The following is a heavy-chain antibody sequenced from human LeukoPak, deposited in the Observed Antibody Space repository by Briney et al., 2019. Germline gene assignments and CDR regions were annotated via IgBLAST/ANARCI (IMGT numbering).Heavy chain of an antibody. J-gene: IGHJ4*02. Sequence: ASVKVSCKASGYTFGTYGITWVRQAPGQGLEWMGWISADTHNTIYAQNLQARVTMTTDTSTTTAYMELRSPTSDDTAVYYCARGAWGQVTFTYWGQGTLVTVSS. CDR3: ARGAWGQVTFTY. D-gene: IGHD3-10*01. CDR2: ISADTHNT. V-gene: IGHV1-18*01. CDR1: GYTFGTYG.